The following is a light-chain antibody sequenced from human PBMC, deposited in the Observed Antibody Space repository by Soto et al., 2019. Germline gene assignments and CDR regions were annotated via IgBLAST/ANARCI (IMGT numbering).Light chain of an antibody. CDR3: GTWDTSLSTLL. J-gene: IGLJ2*01. Sequence: QSVLTQPPSMSAAPGQKVTISCSGSNSNIGKNYVSWYQQLPGAAPKLLIYDNTERPSGIPDRFSGSKSGTSATLAITRLQTGDEADYYCGTWDTSLSTLLFGGGTKVTVL. V-gene: IGLV1-51*01. CDR1: NSNIGKNY. CDR2: DNT.